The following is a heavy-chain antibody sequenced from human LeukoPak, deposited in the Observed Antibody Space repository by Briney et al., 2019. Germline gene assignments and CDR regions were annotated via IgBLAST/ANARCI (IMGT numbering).Heavy chain of an antibody. Sequence: GGSLRLSCAASGFTFSSYCMHWVRQAPGKWLEWVASINQEGSEKYYLDSVKCRFTISRANAKNSLYLQMNSLRDEDTAVYSCARDGVREGLYFDRWGQGTLVTVSS. CDR3: ARDGVREGLYFDR. V-gene: IGHV3-7*01. J-gene: IGHJ4*02. D-gene: IGHD3-10*01. CDR1: GFTFSSYC. CDR2: INQEGSEK.